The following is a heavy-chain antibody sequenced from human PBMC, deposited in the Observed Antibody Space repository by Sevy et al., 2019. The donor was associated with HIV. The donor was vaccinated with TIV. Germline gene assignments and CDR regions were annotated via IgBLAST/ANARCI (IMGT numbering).Heavy chain of an antibody. CDR3: AKGDLYYESSGYYLFDY. Sequence: GGSLRLSCAASGFTFSGYAMSWVRQAPGKGLEWVSGISGSGDNSYYADSVKGRFTISRDNSKNTLYLQMNILRTEDTAVYYCAKGDLYYESSGYYLFDYWGQGTLVTVSS. J-gene: IGHJ4*02. D-gene: IGHD3-22*01. CDR2: ISGSGDNS. V-gene: IGHV3-23*01. CDR1: GFTFSGYA.